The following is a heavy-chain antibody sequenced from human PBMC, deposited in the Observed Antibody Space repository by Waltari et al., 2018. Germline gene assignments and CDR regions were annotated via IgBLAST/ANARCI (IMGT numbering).Heavy chain of an antibody. CDR2: ISGSGGST. D-gene: IGHD5-12*01. V-gene: IGHV3-23*04. Sequence: VQLVESGGGLVQLGGSWGLSCAASGFPLTSLAMSWVGQAPGKGLEWVSAISGSGGSTYYADSVKGRFTISRDNSKNTLYLQMNSLRAEDTAVYYCAREVEMATITDYWGQGTLVTVSS. J-gene: IGHJ4*02. CDR3: AREVEMATITDY. CDR1: GFPLTSLA.